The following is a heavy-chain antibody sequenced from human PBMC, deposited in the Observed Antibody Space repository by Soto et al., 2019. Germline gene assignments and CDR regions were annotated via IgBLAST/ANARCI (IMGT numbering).Heavy chain of an antibody. CDR2: ISHDGSTK. V-gene: IGHV3-30*18. D-gene: IGHD5-18*01. J-gene: IGHJ4*02. Sequence: QVQLVESGGGVVQPGTSLRLSCAASGFTFSSYGMHWVRQAPGKGLAWVAVISHDGSTKYYADSVTGRFTISRDNSKNTRSLQMNSLRVEDTAVYSCANQIQTGHWGQGTLVIVSS. CDR1: GFTFSSYG. CDR3: ANQIQTGH.